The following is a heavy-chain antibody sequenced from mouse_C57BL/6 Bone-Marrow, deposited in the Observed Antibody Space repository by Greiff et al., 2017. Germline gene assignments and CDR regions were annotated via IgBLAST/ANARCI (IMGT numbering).Heavy chain of an antibody. Sequence: QVQLQQPGAELVRPGSSVKLSCKASGYTFTSYWMHWVKQRPIQGLEWIGNFDPSDSETHYNQKFKDKATLTVDKSSSTAYMQLSSLTSEDSAVYYCSRGLRILRWAMDYWGQGTSVTVSS. D-gene: IGHD1-1*01. CDR1: GYTFTSYW. V-gene: IGHV1-52*01. CDR3: SRGLRILRWAMDY. CDR2: FDPSDSET. J-gene: IGHJ4*01.